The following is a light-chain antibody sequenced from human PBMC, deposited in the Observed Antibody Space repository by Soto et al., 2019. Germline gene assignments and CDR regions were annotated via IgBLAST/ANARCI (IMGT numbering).Light chain of an antibody. Sequence: EIVLTQSPGTLSLSPGERATLSCRASQSVSNSYLAWYQQKPGQAPRLLIYGPSSRATGIPDRFSGSGSGTNFTLPISRLVAGNFAVYYCQQYGSSPLSFGGGTRVDNK. CDR2: GPS. CDR3: QQYGSSPLS. CDR1: QSVSNSY. V-gene: IGKV3-20*01. J-gene: IGKJ4*01.